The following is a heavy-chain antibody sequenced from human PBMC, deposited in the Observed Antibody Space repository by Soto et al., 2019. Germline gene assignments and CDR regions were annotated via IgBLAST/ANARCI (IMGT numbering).Heavy chain of an antibody. V-gene: IGHV3-23*01. J-gene: IGHJ5*02. D-gene: IGHD6-19*01. Sequence: GGSLRLSCGASGFMFSTYSMSWVRQAPGKGLEWVSAISSTGDSTHYAASVKGRFTISRDNSKDTLYLQMNSLRADDTAVYYCAKSETVVAGTGWFDPWGQGVLVTVSS. CDR1: GFMFSTYS. CDR2: ISSTGDST. CDR3: AKSETVVAGTGWFDP.